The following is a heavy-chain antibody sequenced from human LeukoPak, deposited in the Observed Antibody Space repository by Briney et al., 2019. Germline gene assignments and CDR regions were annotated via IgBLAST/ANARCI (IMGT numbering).Heavy chain of an antibody. CDR3: ARDHPQYYYGSGSYGAYNWFDP. V-gene: IGHV1-3*01. CDR1: GYTFTSYA. J-gene: IGHJ5*02. CDR2: INAGNGNT. D-gene: IGHD3-10*01. Sequence: GASVKVSCKASGYTFTSYAVHWVRQAPGQRLEWMGWINAGNGNTKYSQKFQGRVTITRDTSASTAYMELSSLRSEDTAVYYCARDHPQYYYGSGSYGAYNWFDPWGQGTLVTVSS.